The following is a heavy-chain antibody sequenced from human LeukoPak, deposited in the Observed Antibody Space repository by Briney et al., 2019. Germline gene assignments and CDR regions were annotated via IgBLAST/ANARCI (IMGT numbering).Heavy chain of an antibody. CDR2: IYTGGTT. CDR1: GFTVSANF. CDR3: ARDSSSYYFDY. V-gene: IGHV3-66*01. Sequence: PGGSLRLSCAVSGFTVSANFMTWVRQTPGKGLEWVSIIYTGGTTHYADSLKDRFTISRDDSINTLYLQMNSLRAEDTAVYYCARDSSSYYFDYWGQGTLVTVSS. D-gene: IGHD6-6*01. J-gene: IGHJ4*02.